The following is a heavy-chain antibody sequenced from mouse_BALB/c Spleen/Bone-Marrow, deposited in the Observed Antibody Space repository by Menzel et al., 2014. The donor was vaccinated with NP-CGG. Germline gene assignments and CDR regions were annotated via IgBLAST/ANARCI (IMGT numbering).Heavy chain of an antibody. V-gene: IGHV5-12-1*01. J-gene: IGHJ4*01. CDR2: ISSGGGCT. CDR3: ARHEDGYYDAMDY. Sequence: VQLKESGGGLVKPGGSLKLSCAASGFAFSSYDMSWVRQTPEKRLEWVAYISSGGGCTYYPDTVKGRFTISRDNAKNTLYLQMSSLKSEDTAMYYCARHEDGYYDAMDYWGQGTSVTVSS. D-gene: IGHD2-3*01. CDR1: GFAFSSYD.